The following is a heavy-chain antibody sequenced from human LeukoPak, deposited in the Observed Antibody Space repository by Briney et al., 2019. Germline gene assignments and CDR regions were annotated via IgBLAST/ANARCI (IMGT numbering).Heavy chain of an antibody. J-gene: IGHJ5*02. D-gene: IGHD3-22*01. CDR3: ARQSYYYDSSGYYSVARWFDP. CDR2: IYYSGGT. Sequence: SETLSLTCSVSGGSISDYYWSWIRQPPGKGLEWIGYIYYSGGTNYNPSLKRRVSISVDTSKNQFSLKLSSVTAADTAVYYCARQSYYYDSSGYYSVARWFDPWGQGTLVTVSS. V-gene: IGHV4-59*08. CDR1: GGSISDYY.